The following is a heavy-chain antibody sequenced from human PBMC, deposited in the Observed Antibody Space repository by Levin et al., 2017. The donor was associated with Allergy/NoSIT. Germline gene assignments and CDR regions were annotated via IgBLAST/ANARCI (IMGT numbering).Heavy chain of an antibody. CDR1: GFTLSDAW. V-gene: IGHV3-15*01. D-gene: IGHD2-2*01. CDR2: IKSNSHGGTT. J-gene: IGHJ4*02. CDR3: TSASRLVCSNSMCSEY. Sequence: GESLKISCSASGFTLSDAWMTWVRQAPGRGLECIGRIKSNSHGGTTDYAAPVKGRLTISRDDSSATLSLQMTSLRSEDTGVYYCTSASRLVCSNSMCSEYWGQGTLVTDYS.